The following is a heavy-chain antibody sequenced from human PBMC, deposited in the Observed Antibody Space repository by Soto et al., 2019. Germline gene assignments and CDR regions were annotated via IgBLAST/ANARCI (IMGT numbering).Heavy chain of an antibody. CDR2: ISGTGDNT. D-gene: IGHD2-2*01. CDR3: TRLSQTSDY. J-gene: IGHJ4*02. CDR1: GFTFSSFA. Sequence: EVLLLESGGGLVQPGGSLRLSCAASGFTFSSFAMSWVRQAPGKGLEWVSSISGTGDNTYYADSVKGRFTISRENYKNTVYVQINSLRAEDTAVYYCTRLSQTSDYWGQGTLVTVSS. V-gene: IGHV3-23*01.